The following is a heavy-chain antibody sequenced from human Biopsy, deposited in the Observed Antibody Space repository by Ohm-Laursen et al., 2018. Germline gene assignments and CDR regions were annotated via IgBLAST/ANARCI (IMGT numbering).Heavy chain of an antibody. CDR3: AKEVFSAVGTSGFDT. CDR1: GVTFSNYA. CDR2: ISGSGGRT. Sequence: SLRLSCAASGVTFSNYAMSWVRQAPGKGLEWVSGISGSGGRTYYAESMKGRFTISRDNSKKTVYLQMKSLRAEDTAVYYCAKEVFSAVGTSGFDTWGQGTLVTVSS. V-gene: IGHV3-23*01. D-gene: IGHD1/OR15-1a*01. J-gene: IGHJ5*02.